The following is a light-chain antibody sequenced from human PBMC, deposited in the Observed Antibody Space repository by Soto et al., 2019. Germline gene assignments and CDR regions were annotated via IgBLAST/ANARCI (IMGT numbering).Light chain of an antibody. J-gene: IGLJ1*01. CDR3: SSYTSSGTYL. CDR2: DVS. CDR1: SSDVGGYEF. Sequence: QSVLTQPASVSGSPGQSITISCTGTSSDVGGYEFVSWYQQHPDNAPKLIIYDVSDRPSGESSRFSGSKSANTASLTISGLQAEDEADYDCSSYTSSGTYLFGTGTKVPS. V-gene: IGLV2-14*01.